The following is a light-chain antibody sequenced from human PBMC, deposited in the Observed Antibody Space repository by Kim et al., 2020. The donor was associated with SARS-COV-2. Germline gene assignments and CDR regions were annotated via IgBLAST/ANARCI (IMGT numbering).Light chain of an antibody. CDR3: LLYYRGTLV. V-gene: IGLV7-43*01. CDR2: TTS. J-gene: IGLJ3*02. CDR1: TGAVTSGYY. Sequence: QAVVTQEPSLTVSPGGTVTLTCASSTGAVTSGYYPNWFQQKPGQAPRALIYTTSNKYSWTPARFSGSLLGGKAALTLSGVQPEDEAEYYCLLYYRGTLVFGGGTKLPVL.